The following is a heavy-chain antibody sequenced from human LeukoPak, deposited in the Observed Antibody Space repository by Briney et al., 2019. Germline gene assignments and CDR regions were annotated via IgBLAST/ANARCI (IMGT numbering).Heavy chain of an antibody. Sequence: GGSLRLSCAASGFTFSSCEVNWVRQAPGKGLEWVSYISSSGSIIYYADSVKGRFTISRDNSKNTLYLQMNSLRAEDTAVYYCARDLMGIAYRGAFYYWGQGTLVTVSS. V-gene: IGHV3-48*03. CDR2: ISSSGSII. D-gene: IGHD6-13*01. CDR1: GFTFSSCE. J-gene: IGHJ4*02. CDR3: ARDLMGIAYRGAFYY.